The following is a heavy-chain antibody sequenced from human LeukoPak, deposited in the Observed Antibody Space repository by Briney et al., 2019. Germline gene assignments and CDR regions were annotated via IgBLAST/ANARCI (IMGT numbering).Heavy chain of an antibody. J-gene: IGHJ4*02. CDR3: ARAPPRGWYSFDY. D-gene: IGHD6-19*01. CDR1: GGSISSYF. V-gene: IGHV4-59*01. Sequence: PSETLSLTCSVSGGSISSYFWSWIRQPPGKGLEWIGYIYYTGTTNYNTSLKSRVTISVDTSKNQFSLNMNSVTAADTAVYYCARAPPRGWYSFDYWGQGTLVTVSS. CDR2: IYYTGTT.